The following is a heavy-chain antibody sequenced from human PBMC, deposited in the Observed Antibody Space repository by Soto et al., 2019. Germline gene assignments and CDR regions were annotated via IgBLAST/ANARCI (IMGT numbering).Heavy chain of an antibody. Sequence: QVQLVQSGAEVKKPGSSVKVSCKASGGTFSSYAISWVRQAPGQGLEWMGGIIPIFGTANYAQKFQGRVTITADESTSXAXXELSSLRSEDTAVYYCARSHPRCISTSCYAGYFDYWGQGTLVTVSS. CDR1: GGTFSSYA. D-gene: IGHD2-2*01. V-gene: IGHV1-69*12. CDR2: IIPIFGTA. J-gene: IGHJ4*02. CDR3: ARSHPRCISTSCYAGYFDY.